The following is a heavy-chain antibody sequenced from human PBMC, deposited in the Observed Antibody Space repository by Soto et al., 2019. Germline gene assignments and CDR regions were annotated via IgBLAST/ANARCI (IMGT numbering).Heavy chain of an antibody. J-gene: IGHJ4*02. V-gene: IGHV3-23*01. CDR3: AKGTGYYYDSSGYYSTR. CDR2: ISGSGGST. Sequence: GGSLRLSCAASGFTFSSYAMSWVRQAPGKGLEWVSAISGSGGSTYYADSVKGRFTISRDNSKNTLYLQMNSLRAEDTAVYYCAKGTGYYYDSSGYYSTRWGQGTLVTVSS. CDR1: GFTFSSYA. D-gene: IGHD3-22*01.